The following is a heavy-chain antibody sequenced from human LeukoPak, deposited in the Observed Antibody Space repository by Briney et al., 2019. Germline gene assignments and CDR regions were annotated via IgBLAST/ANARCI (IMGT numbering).Heavy chain of an antibody. CDR1: GGSFSGYY. V-gene: IGHV4-34*03. CDR2: INHSGST. CDR3: NGIAVAGIIDYYYYYMDV. D-gene: IGHD6-19*01. J-gene: IGHJ6*03. Sequence: SETLSLTCAVYGGSFSGYYWSWIRQPPGKGLEWIGEINHSGSTNYNPSLKSRVTISVDTSKNQFSLKLSSVTAADTAVYYCNGIAVAGIIDYYYYYMDVWGKGTTVTISS.